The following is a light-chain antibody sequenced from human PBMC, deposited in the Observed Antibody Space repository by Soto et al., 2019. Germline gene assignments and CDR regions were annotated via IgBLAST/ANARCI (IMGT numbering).Light chain of an antibody. J-gene: IGKJ2*01. CDR2: AAS. Sequence: DIQMTQSPSSLSASVGGRVTIICRASQRITSYLNWYQQKLGKAPKLLIYAASNLQSGLPSRFSGSGFGTDFTLTIRSLQPDDFATYFCQQSYTTPYTFGLGTKLEIK. CDR3: QQSYTTPYT. V-gene: IGKV1-39*01. CDR1: QRITSY.